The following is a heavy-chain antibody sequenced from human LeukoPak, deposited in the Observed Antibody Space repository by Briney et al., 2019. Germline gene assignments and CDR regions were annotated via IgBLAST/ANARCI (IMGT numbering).Heavy chain of an antibody. Sequence: GGSLRLSCAASGFTLSSYWMSWVRQAPGKGLEWVANIKQDGSEKYYVDSVKGRFTISRDNAKNSLYLQMNSLRAEDTAVYYCARDLGIAVAIGTGDYWGQGTLVTVSS. CDR3: ARDLGIAVAIGTGDY. CDR1: GFTLSSYW. D-gene: IGHD6-19*01. CDR2: IKQDGSEK. V-gene: IGHV3-7*01. J-gene: IGHJ4*02.